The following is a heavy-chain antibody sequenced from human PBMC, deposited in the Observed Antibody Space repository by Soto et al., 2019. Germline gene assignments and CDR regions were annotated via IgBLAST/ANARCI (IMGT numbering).Heavy chain of an antibody. D-gene: IGHD3-10*01. CDR1: GFTFSSYS. J-gene: IGHJ5*02. CDR3: ARVRITMIRGVPGAHWFDP. CDR2: ISSSSSTI. V-gene: IGHV3-48*01. Sequence: PGGSLRLSCAASGFTFSSYSMNWVRQAPGKGLEWVSYISSSSSTIYYADSVKGRFTISRDNAKNSLYLQMSSLRAEDMAVYYCARVRITMIRGVPGAHWFDPWGQGTLVTVSS.